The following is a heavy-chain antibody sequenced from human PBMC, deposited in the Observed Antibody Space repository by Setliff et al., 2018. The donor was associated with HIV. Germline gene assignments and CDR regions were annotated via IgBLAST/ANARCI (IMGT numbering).Heavy chain of an antibody. CDR3: ARRPIKGYGPFDS. V-gene: IGHV4-38-2*01. Sequence: SETLSLTCAVSGYSISSGYYWGWIRQPPGRGLEWIGSTYHSGNTYYNPSLKSRVTISVDKSKNQFSLKLSSVTAADTAVYYCARRPIKGYGPFDSWGPGTLVTVSS. CDR2: TYHSGNT. D-gene: IGHD2-15*01. J-gene: IGHJ4*02. CDR1: GYSISSGYY.